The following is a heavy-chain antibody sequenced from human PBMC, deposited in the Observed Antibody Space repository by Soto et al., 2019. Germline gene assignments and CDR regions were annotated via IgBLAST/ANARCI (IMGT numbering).Heavy chain of an antibody. D-gene: IGHD2-15*01. J-gene: IGHJ4*02. V-gene: IGHV3-23*01. Sequence: GGSLRLSCAASGFTFSSHAMGWLRQAPGTEPEWVAFVDGSGADTSYADSVKGRFTISRDNSENSLYLHMNSLRAEDSGRYFFAKGILAAAYVATTAFDCWGQGT. CDR3: AKGILAAAYVATTAFDC. CDR2: VDGSGADT. CDR1: GFTFSSHA.